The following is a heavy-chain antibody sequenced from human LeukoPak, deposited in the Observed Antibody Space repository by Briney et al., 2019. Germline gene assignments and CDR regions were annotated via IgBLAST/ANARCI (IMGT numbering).Heavy chain of an antibody. J-gene: IGHJ3*02. CDR3: VRYDPENMLDAFDI. CDR2: INHSGST. D-gene: IGHD2-8*01. CDR1: GGSFSGYY. Sequence: PSETLSLTCAVYGGSFSGYYWSWIRQPPGKGLEWIGEINHSGSTNYNPSLKSRVTISVDTSKNQFSLKLSSVTAADTAVYYCVRYDPENMLDAFDIWGQGTMVTVSS. V-gene: IGHV4-34*01.